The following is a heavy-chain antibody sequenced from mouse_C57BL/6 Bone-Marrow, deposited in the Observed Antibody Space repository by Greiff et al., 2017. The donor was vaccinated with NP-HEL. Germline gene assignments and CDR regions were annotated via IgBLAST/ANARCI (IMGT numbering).Heavy chain of an antibody. J-gene: IGHJ4*01. CDR2: ISDGGSYT. CDR3: ARLDYDGGPYYAMDY. V-gene: IGHV5-4*03. D-gene: IGHD2-4*01. CDR1: GFTFSSYA. Sequence: DVKLVESGGGLVKPGGSLKLSCAASGFTFSSYAMSWVRQTPEKRLEWVATISDGGSYTYYPDNVKGRFTISRDNAKNNLYLQMSHLKSEDTAMYYCARLDYDGGPYYAMDYWGQGTSVTVSS.